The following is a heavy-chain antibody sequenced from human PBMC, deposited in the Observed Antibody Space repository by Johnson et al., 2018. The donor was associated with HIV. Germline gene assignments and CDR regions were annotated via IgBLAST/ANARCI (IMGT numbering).Heavy chain of an antibody. CDR1: GFTFSSYG. Sequence: QVQLVESGGGLVQPGGSLRLSCAASGFTFSSYGMHWVRQAPGKGLEWVAVISYDGSNKYYADSVKGRFTISRDNSKNTLYLQMNSLRAEDTAVYYCARAKSTVVLHDAFDSCGQGTMVTVSS. CDR3: ARAKSTVVLHDAFDS. J-gene: IGHJ3*02. V-gene: IGHV3-30*19. CDR2: ISYDGSNK. D-gene: IGHD4-23*01.